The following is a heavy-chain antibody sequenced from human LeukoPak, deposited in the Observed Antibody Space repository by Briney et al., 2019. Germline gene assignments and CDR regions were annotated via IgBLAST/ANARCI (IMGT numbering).Heavy chain of an antibody. CDR1: GFTVTSNY. Sequence: GGSLRLSCAASGFTVTSNYMSWVRQAPGKGLEWVSVIYSGGSAYYADSVKGRFTISRDNSKNTLYPQMNSLRAEDTAVYYCARDQCSSTSCLYIGDYYYYYYGMDVWGQGTTVTVSS. D-gene: IGHD2-2*01. CDR2: IYSGGSA. CDR3: ARDQCSSTSCLYIGDYYYYYYGMDV. J-gene: IGHJ6*02. V-gene: IGHV3-53*01.